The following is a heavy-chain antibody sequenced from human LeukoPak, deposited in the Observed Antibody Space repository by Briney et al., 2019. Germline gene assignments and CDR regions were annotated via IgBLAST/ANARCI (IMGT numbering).Heavy chain of an antibody. Sequence: PGGSHRLSCAASGFTFSNYWMSWVRQAPGKGLEWVAKIKEDGSEKKYVDSVKGRFTISRDNAKNSLYLQMNSLRAEDTAVYYCGRGGSSGGRFEYWGQGTLVTVSS. V-gene: IGHV3-7*01. J-gene: IGHJ4*02. CDR1: GFTFSNYW. CDR3: GRGGSSGGRFEY. CDR2: IKEDGSEK. D-gene: IGHD6-25*01.